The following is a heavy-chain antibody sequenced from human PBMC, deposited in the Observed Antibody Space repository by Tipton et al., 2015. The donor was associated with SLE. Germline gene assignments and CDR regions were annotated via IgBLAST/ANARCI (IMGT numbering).Heavy chain of an antibody. CDR2: ISGSGSPI. CDR1: GFTFSTYG. CDR3: ASASWNYGFFDY. D-gene: IGHD1-7*01. V-gene: IGHV3-48*01. Sequence: GSLRLSCVASGFTFSTYGIHWVRQAPGKGLEWVSYISGSGSPIYYAESVRGRFTISRDNSKNTVYLHMNSLRADDTAIYYCASASWNYGFFDYWGQGTLVTVSS. J-gene: IGHJ4*02.